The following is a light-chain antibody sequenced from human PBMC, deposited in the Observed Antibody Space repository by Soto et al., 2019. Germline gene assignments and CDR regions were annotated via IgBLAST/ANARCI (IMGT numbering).Light chain of an antibody. CDR3: MQARQTPYT. CDR1: QSLLHNNGNNY. CDR2: LGS. Sequence: DIVMTQSPLSLPVIPGEPASISCRSSQSLLHNNGNNYLAWYLQNPGQSPHLLIYLGSNRASGLPDRLSGDGSGTDFTGEITRVEAEDGGVYYCMQARQTPYTFRQGTKLEIK. V-gene: IGKV2-28*01. J-gene: IGKJ2*01.